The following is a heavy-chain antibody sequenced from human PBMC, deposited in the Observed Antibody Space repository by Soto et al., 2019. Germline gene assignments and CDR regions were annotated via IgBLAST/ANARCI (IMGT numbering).Heavy chain of an antibody. J-gene: IGHJ4*02. CDR1: GGSLRSNNW. CDR2: IYHSGVT. D-gene: IGHD3-16*01. CDR3: ARISAYHFDY. Sequence: PSETRSLTWALAGGSLRSNNWCSWVRQPPGKGPEWIVEIYHSGVTNYNPSLKSRVTRSVDKSKNQFSLKLSSLTAADTAVYYCARISAYHFDYCGQGTRGTVSS. V-gene: IGHV4-4*02.